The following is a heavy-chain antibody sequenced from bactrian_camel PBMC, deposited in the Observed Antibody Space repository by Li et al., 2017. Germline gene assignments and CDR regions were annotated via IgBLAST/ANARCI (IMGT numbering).Heavy chain of an antibody. D-gene: IGHD6*01. CDR2: VGEDGST. Sequence: HVQLVESGGGSVQAGGSLRLSCGVSKFTDGSFCMGWFRQVAGKEREGVAAVGEDGSTIYADSVRGRFTISKDNAQNTLYLQMNSLKPEDTAMYYCAADTRYGGRCPRVGTGFYYGMNYWGKGTQVTVS. CDR1: KFTDGSFC. V-gene: IGHV3S55*01. J-gene: IGHJ7*01.